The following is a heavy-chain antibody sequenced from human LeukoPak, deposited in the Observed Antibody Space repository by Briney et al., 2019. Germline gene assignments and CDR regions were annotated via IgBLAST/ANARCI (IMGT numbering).Heavy chain of an antibody. D-gene: IGHD2-8*02. V-gene: IGHV2-70*11. J-gene: IGHJ4*02. Sequence: SGPALVKPTQTLTLTCTFSGFSLSTSGMCVSWIRQPPGKALEWLARIDWDDDKYYSTSLKTRLTISKDTSKSQVVLTMTNMDPVDTATYYCARTLVVPTRRGFDYWGQGTLVTVSS. CDR3: ARTLVVPTRRGFDY. CDR2: IDWDDDK. CDR1: GFSLSTSGMC.